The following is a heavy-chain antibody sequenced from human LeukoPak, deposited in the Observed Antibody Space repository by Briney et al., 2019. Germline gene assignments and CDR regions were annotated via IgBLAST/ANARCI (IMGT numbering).Heavy chain of an antibody. Sequence: PGGSLRLSCAASGFTFSSYAMHWVRQAPGKGLEWVAVISYHGSDKYYADSVKGRFTISRDDSKNTLYLQMNSLRAEDTAVYYCARDIRDPAAPSYYYYYGMDVWGQGTTVTVSS. CDR1: GFTFSSYA. V-gene: IGHV3-30*03. CDR2: ISYHGSDK. D-gene: IGHD2-2*01. CDR3: ARDIRDPAAPSYYYYYGMDV. J-gene: IGHJ6*02.